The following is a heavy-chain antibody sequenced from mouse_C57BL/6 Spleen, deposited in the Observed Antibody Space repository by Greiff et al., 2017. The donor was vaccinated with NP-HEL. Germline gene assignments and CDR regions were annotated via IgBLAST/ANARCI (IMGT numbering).Heavy chain of an antibody. CDR2: IYPGDGDT. CDR3: ARGTDGNYEGF. CDR1: GYAFSSYW. V-gene: IGHV1-80*01. D-gene: IGHD2-1*01. Sequence: VQLQQSGAELVKPGASVKISCKASGYAFSSYWMNWVKQRPGKGLEWIGQIYPGDGDTKYNGKFKGKAKLTADKSSSTAYIQLSSRTSEDSAVCFCARGTDGNYEGFWGQGTTRTVSS. J-gene: IGHJ2*01.